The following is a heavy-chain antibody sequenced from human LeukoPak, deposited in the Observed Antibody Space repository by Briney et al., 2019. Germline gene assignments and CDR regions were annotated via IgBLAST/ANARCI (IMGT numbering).Heavy chain of an antibody. CDR1: GITYSGYS. CDR2: MTTSGNTI. CDR3: ARVGGATAVTMYFEY. Sequence: GGSLRLSCVVSGITYSGYSMIWVRQAPGKGLEWLSFMTTSGNTIFYAESVKDRFTISRDNAKKSLYLQMNSLRDEDTAVYYCARVGGATAVTMYFEYWGQGTLVTVTS. D-gene: IGHD1-26*01. V-gene: IGHV3-48*02. J-gene: IGHJ4*02.